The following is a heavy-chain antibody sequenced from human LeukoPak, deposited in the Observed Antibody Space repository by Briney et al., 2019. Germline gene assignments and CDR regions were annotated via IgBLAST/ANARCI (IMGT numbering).Heavy chain of an antibody. Sequence: ASVKVSCKASGYTFTSYDINWVRQATGQGLEWMGWMNPNSGNTGYAQKFQGRVTMTRNTSISTAYMELSSLRSEDTAVYYCARGSNSRGNSSSWLRYYYYYMDVWGKGTTVTISS. CDR2: MNPNSGNT. CDR3: ARGSNSRGNSSSWLRYYYYYMDV. D-gene: IGHD6-13*01. J-gene: IGHJ6*03. CDR1: GYTFTSYD. V-gene: IGHV1-8*01.